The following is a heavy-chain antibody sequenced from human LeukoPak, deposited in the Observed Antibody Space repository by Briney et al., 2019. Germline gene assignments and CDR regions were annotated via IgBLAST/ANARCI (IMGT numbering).Heavy chain of an antibody. CDR1: GGTFSSYA. Sequence: SVKVSCKASGGTFSSYAISWVRQAPGQGLEWMGGIIPIFGTANYAEKFQGRVTITADESTSTAYMELSSLRSEDTAVYYCARGVLRYFEFDYWGQGTLVTVSS. V-gene: IGHV1-69*13. CDR2: IIPIFGTA. J-gene: IGHJ4*02. CDR3: ARGVLRYFEFDY. D-gene: IGHD3-9*01.